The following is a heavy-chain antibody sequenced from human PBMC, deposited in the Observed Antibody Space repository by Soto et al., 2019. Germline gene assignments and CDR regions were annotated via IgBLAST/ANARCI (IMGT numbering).Heavy chain of an antibody. D-gene: IGHD5-12*01. CDR1: GYTFTGYY. CDR2: INPNSGGT. CDR3: AREVVEMATIYDY. Sequence: QVQLVQSGAEVKKPGASVKVSCKASGYTFTGYYMHWVRQAPGQGLEWMGWINPNSGGTNYAQKCQGRVTMTRDTSIRTAYMELSRLRSYDTAVYYCAREVVEMATIYDYWGQGTLVTVSS. V-gene: IGHV1-2*02. J-gene: IGHJ4*02.